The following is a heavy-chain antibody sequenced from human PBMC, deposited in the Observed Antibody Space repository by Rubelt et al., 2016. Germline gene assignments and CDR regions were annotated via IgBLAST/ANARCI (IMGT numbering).Heavy chain of an antibody. CDR2: INHSGST. CDR1: GGSFSGYY. D-gene: IGHD1-26*01. CDR3: ARGRMGFHYYYYGMDV. J-gene: IGHJ6*02. V-gene: IGHV4-34*01. Sequence: QVQLQQWGAGLLKPSETLSLTCAVYGGSFSGYYWSWIRQPPGKGLEWIGEINHSGSTNYNPSLKSRVTTSVDRSKNKFSLKLGSVTAADTAVYYCARGRMGFHYYYYGMDVWGQGTTVTVSS.